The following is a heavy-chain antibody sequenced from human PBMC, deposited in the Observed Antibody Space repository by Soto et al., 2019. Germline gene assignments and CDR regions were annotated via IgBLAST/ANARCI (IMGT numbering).Heavy chain of an antibody. D-gene: IGHD4-4*01. CDR2: INGDGSNA. CDR3: ARGIQYRYGMDV. V-gene: IGHV3-74*01. J-gene: IGHJ6*02. CDR1: GFTFTNYW. Sequence: EVQVVESGGTLVQPEGSLRLSCAAAGFTFTNYWMHWVRQAPGKGLVWVSRINGDGSNAFYADSVKGRFTISRDNAKNTVYLQMTSLRAEDTAIYYCARGIQYRYGMDVWGQGTTVTVSS.